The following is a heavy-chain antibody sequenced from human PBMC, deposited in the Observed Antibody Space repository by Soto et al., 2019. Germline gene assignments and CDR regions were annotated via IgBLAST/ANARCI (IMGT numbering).Heavy chain of an antibody. D-gene: IGHD1-1*01. V-gene: IGHV4-39*02. J-gene: IGHJ4*02. CDR2: IYYSGNT. CDR1: GDSISSYY. CDR3: ARLRYNSGPYYFDY. Sequence: SETLSLTCTVSGDSISSYYWSWIRQPPGKGLEWIGSIYYSGNTYYNPSLKSRVTISVDTSKNHFSLKLSSVTAADAAVFYCARLRYNSGPYYFDYWGQGTLVTVSS.